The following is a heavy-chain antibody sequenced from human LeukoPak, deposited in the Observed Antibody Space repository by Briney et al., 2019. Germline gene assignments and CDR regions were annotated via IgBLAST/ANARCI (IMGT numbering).Heavy chain of an antibody. CDR2: IRYDGSNK. Sequence: GGSLRLSCAASGFTFSSYGMHWVRQAPGKGLEWVAFIRYDGSNKYYADSVKGRFTISRDNSKNTLYLQMNSLRAEDTAVYYCAKVDSGYSYGYPLGAFDIWGQGTMVTVSS. CDR1: GFTFSSYG. J-gene: IGHJ3*02. D-gene: IGHD5-18*01. CDR3: AKVDSGYSYGYPLGAFDI. V-gene: IGHV3-30*02.